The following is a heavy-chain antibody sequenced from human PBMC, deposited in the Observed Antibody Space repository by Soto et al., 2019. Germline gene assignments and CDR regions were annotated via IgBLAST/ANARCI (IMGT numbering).Heavy chain of an antibody. J-gene: IGHJ6*02. Sequence: SETLSLTCTVSGGSISSGDYYWSWIRQPPGKGLEWIGYIYYSGSTYYNPSLKSRVTISVDTSKNQFSLRLSSVTAADTAVYYCASTSGRESYYYYGMDVWGQGTTVTVSS. CDR2: IYYSGST. V-gene: IGHV4-30-4*01. CDR1: GGSISSGDYY. CDR3: ASTSGRESYYYYGMDV. D-gene: IGHD1-26*01.